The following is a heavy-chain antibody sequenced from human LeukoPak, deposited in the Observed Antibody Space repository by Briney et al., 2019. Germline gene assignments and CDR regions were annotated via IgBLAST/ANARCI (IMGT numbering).Heavy chain of an antibody. CDR3: ARGVLLWFGEFEQYYFDY. D-gene: IGHD3-10*01. CDR2: ISAYNGNT. CDR1: GYTFTSYG. Sequence: ASVKVSCKASGYTFTSYGISWVRQAPGRGLEWMGWISAYNGNTNYAQKLQGRVTMTTDTSTSTAYMELRSLRSDDTAVYYCARGVLLWFGEFEQYYFDYWGQGTLVTVSS. V-gene: IGHV1-18*01. J-gene: IGHJ4*02.